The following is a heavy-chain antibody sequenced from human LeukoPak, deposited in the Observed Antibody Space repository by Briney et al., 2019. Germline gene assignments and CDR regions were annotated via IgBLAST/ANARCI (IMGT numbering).Heavy chain of an antibody. CDR1: GYTFTGYY. CDR2: INPNSGGT. V-gene: IGHV1-2*02. CDR3: ARDSSNYGNNYYYYYYMDV. J-gene: IGHJ6*03. Sequence: GASVKVSCKASGYTFTGYYMHWVRQAPGQGLEWMGWINPNSGGTNYVQKFQGRVTMTRNTSISTAYMELSRLRSDDTAVYYCARDSSNYGNNYYYYYYMDVWGKGTTVTVSS. D-gene: IGHD4-11*01.